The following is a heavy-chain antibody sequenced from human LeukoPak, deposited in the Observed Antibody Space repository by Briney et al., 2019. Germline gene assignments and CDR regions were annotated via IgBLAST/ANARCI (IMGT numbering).Heavy chain of an antibody. V-gene: IGHV4-39*07. CDR3: ARDHPVDV. CDR2: IYYSGNT. Sequence: NPSETLSLTCTVSGGSISSSNYYWGWIRQPPGKGLEWIGVIYYSGNTYYTPSLKSRVTMSIDTSKNQFSLRLSSVTAADTAVYYCARDHPVDVWGKGTTVTVSS. J-gene: IGHJ6*04. CDR1: GGSISSSNYY.